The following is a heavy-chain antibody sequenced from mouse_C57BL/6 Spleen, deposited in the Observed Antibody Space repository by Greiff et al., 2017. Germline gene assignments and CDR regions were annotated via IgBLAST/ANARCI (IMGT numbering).Heavy chain of an antibody. D-gene: IGHD1-1*01. V-gene: IGHV1-55*01. CDR1: GYTFTSYW. CDR3: ASYYGSSWGFAY. CDR2: IYPGSGST. Sequence: VQLRQPGAELVKPGASVKMSCKASGYTFTSYWITWVKQRPGQGLEWIGDIYPGSGSTNYNEKFKSKATLTVDTSASTAYMHLSSLTSEDSAVYYGASYYGSSWGFAYWGQGTLVTVSA. J-gene: IGHJ3*01.